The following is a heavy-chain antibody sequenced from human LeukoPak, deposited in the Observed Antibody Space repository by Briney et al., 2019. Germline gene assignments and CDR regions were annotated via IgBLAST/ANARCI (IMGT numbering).Heavy chain of an antibody. Sequence: GGSLRLSCAASGFIFSDYGITWVRQAPGKGLEWVSGISGSGANTYFADSVKGRFTISRDNSKNTLYLQMNSLRAEDTAVYYCAKDRAGSGWYLDYWGQGTLVTVSS. V-gene: IGHV3-23*01. CDR1: GFIFSDYG. J-gene: IGHJ4*02. CDR2: ISGSGANT. D-gene: IGHD6-19*01. CDR3: AKDRAGSGWYLDY.